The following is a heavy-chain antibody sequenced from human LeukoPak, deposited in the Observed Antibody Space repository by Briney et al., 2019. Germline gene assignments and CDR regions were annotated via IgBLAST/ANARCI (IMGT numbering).Heavy chain of an antibody. V-gene: IGHV1-69*05. CDR3: ARDLYYDSSPPWFNYFDY. CDR2: IIPIFGTA. D-gene: IGHD3-22*01. CDR1: GGTFSSYA. Sequence: SVKVSCKASGGTFSSYAISWVRQAPGHGLEWMGGIIPIFGTANYAQKFQGRVTITTDESTSTAYMELSSLRSEDTAVYYCARDLYYDSSPPWFNYFDYWGQGTLVTVSS. J-gene: IGHJ4*02.